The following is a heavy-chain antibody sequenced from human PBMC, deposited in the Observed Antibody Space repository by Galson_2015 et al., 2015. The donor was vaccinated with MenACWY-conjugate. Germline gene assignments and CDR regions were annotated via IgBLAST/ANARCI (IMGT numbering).Heavy chain of an antibody. CDR2: FKADGSFS. J-gene: IGHJ4*02. D-gene: IGHD1-1*01. CDR3: ARDNNWSFDS. Sequence: SLRLSCAASGFTFNNYWMHWVRQPPGKGLEWISYFKADGSFSNYADSVKGRFTISTDNAKNMVYLQMDGLGDEDTAVYFCARDNNWSFDSWGRGTLVTVSS. CDR1: GFTFNNYW. V-gene: IGHV3-74*01.